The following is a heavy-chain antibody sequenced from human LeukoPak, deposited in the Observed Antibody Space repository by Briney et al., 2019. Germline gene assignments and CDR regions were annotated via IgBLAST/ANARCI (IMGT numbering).Heavy chain of an antibody. J-gene: IGHJ4*02. Sequence: ASVKVSCKASGYTFTGYYMHWVRQAPGQGLEWMGWINPSSGGTNYAQKFQGRVTMTRDTSISTAYMELSRLRSDDTAVYYCARDDPRGWYYFDYWGQGTLVTVSS. CDR3: ARDDPRGWYYFDY. CDR2: INPSSGGT. CDR1: GYTFTGYY. V-gene: IGHV1-2*02. D-gene: IGHD3-10*01.